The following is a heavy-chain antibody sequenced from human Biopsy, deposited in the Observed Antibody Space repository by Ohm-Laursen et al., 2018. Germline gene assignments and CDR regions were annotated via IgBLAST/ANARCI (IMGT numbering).Heavy chain of an antibody. CDR3: ARMPHFDY. V-gene: IGHV4-59*01. J-gene: IGHJ4*02. D-gene: IGHD2-2*01. CDR1: GGSTSGYH. CDR2: ISYTGGI. Sequence: GTLSLTCTVSGGSTSGYHWSWIRKSPGKGLEWLAYISYTGGITTNPSLNGRATMSLDTSKNQFSLGLIYVTAADTAVYYCARMPHFDYWGQGILVTVSS.